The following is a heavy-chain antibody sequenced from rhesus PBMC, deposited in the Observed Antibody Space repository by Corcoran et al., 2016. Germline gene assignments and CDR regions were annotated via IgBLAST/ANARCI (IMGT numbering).Heavy chain of an antibody. CDR2: INSGGGST. Sequence: EVKLVETGGGLVQPGGSLKLSCAASGFTFSSYGMSWVRQAPGKGLEWVSDINSGGGSTYYAHSVKGRFTISRDNSKNTLSLQMSSLRAEDTAIYYCAKDRLYINYPYYFDYWGQGVLVTVSS. V-gene: IGHV3S5*01. CDR1: GFTFSSYG. D-gene: IGHD4-23*01. CDR3: AKDRLYINYPYYFDY. J-gene: IGHJ4*01.